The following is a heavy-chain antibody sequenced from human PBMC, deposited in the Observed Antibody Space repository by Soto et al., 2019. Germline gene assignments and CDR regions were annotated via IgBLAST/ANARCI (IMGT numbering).Heavy chain of an antibody. J-gene: IGHJ4*02. V-gene: IGHV4-59*01. CDR2: IYYSGST. CDR3: ARDLKELGVY. D-gene: IGHD7-27*01. Sequence: QVQLQESGPGLVKPSETLSLTCTVSGGSISSYYWSWIRQPPGKGLEWIGYIYYSGSTNYNPSLKRRVTISVDTSKNQFSLKLSSVTAADTAVYYCARDLKELGVYWGQGTLVTVSS. CDR1: GGSISSYY.